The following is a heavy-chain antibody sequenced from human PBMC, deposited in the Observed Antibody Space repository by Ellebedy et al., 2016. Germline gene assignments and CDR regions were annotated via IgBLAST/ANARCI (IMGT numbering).Heavy chain of an antibody. CDR2: IWNDGSNK. CDR3: ARPDSEDNYMDV. V-gene: IGHV3-33*01. CDR1: GFTFSDYF. J-gene: IGHJ6*03. Sequence: GESLKISXEASGFTFSDYFMHWVRQDPGKGLEWVAVIWNDGSNKDYAASVKGRFTISRDDSKNTLYLQMNSLRGEDTAVYYCARPDSEDNYMDVWGKGTAVTVSS.